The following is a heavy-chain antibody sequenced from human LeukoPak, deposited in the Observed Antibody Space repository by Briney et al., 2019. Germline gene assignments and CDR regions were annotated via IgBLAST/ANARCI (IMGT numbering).Heavy chain of an antibody. CDR3: ARDHGLRYFDWLLVDAFDI. CDR1: GYTFTSYG. Sequence: ASVKVSCKASGYTFTSYGISWVRQAPGQGLEWMGWISAYNGNTNYAQKLQGRVTMTTDTFTSTAYMELRSLRSDDTAVYYCARDHGLRYFDWLLVDAFDIWGQGTMVTVSS. CDR2: ISAYNGNT. J-gene: IGHJ3*02. D-gene: IGHD3-9*01. V-gene: IGHV1-18*01.